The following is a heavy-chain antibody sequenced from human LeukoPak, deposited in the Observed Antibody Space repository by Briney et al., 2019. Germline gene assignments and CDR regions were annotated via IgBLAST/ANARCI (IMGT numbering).Heavy chain of an antibody. CDR3: ARENDYGDYSMFDP. V-gene: IGHV3-7*01. Sequence: GGSLRLSCAASGFTFSSYWMSWVRQAPGKGLEWVANIKQDGSEKYYVDSVKGRFTISRDNAKNSLYLQMNSLRAEDTAVYYCARENDYGDYSMFDPWGQGTLVTVSS. CDR2: IKQDGSEK. J-gene: IGHJ5*02. D-gene: IGHD4-17*01. CDR1: GFTFSSYW.